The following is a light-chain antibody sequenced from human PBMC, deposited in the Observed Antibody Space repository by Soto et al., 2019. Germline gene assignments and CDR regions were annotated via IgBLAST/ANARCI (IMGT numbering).Light chain of an antibody. CDR2: EVS. Sequence: QSALTQPASVSGSPGQSITISCTGTSSDVGGYKYVSWYQQHPDKAPKLIIFEVSNRPSGISSRFSGSKSGNTASLTISGLQAEDEADYYCPSYTSSSTSVIFGRGTKVTVL. J-gene: IGLJ2*01. CDR3: PSYTSSSTSVI. V-gene: IGLV2-14*01. CDR1: SSDVGGYKY.